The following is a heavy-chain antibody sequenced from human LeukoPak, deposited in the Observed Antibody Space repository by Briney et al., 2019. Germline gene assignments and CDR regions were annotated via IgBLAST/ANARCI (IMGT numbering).Heavy chain of an antibody. J-gene: IGHJ4*02. CDR2: IYYSGST. CDR1: GGSISSSTYY. D-gene: IGHD3-22*01. CDR3: ARLGPDSSGYQWGTDY. Sequence: PSETLSLTCTVSGGSISSSTYYWGWIRQPPGKGLEWIGSIYYSGSTYYNPSLKSRVTISVDTSKNQFSLKLSSVTAADTAVYYCARLGPDSSGYQWGTDYWGQGTLVTVSS. V-gene: IGHV4-39*01.